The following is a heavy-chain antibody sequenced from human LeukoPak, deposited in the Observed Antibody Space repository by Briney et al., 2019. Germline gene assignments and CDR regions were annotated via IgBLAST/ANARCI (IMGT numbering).Heavy chain of an antibody. Sequence: PSETLSLTCTVSGGSISSSSYYWGWIRQPPGKGLEWIGEINHSGSTNYNPSLKSRVTISVDTSKNQFSLKLSSVTAADTAVHYCARSRAAAGRIWFDPWGQGTLVTVSS. CDR1: GGSISSSSYY. CDR3: ARSRAAAGRIWFDP. J-gene: IGHJ5*02. D-gene: IGHD6-13*01. CDR2: INHSGST. V-gene: IGHV4-39*07.